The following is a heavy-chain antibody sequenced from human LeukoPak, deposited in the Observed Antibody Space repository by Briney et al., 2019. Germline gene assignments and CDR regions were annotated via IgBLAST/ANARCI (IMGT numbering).Heavy chain of an antibody. CDR2: FSLDTDRI. CDR3: TKDITPGGADV. CDR1: GFTLDRYA. V-gene: IGHV3-9*01. D-gene: IGHD3-10*01. J-gene: IGHJ6*02. Sequence: GGSLSLSCVASGFTLDRYAMHWVRQAPGKGLEWVAGFSLDTDRIDYADSVKGRFTVSKDDAKKTLYLQMNNLRTEDTALYFCTKDITPGGADVWGQGTTVTVSS.